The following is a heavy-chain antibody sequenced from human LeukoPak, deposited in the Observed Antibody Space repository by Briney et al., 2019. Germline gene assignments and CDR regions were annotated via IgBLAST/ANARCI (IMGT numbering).Heavy chain of an antibody. CDR3: ATGGARGGGLDY. V-gene: IGHV3-53*01. CDR2: IYTGGST. Sequence: GGSLRLSCAASGFTVSSTYMSWVRQTPGQGLEWVSVIYTGGSTFYADSVKGRFTISGDSSKNTLDLQMSSLRAEDTAVYYCATGGARGGGLDYWGQGTLVTVSS. J-gene: IGHJ4*02. CDR1: GFTVSSTY. D-gene: IGHD1-14*01.